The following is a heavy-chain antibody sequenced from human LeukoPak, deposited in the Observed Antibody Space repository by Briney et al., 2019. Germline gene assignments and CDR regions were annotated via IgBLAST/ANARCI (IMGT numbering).Heavy chain of an antibody. CDR3: AKNYYDSSGYPSNYDY. V-gene: IGHV3-23*01. Sequence: GGSLRLSCAASGFTFSDYAMHWVRQAPGKGLEWVSAISGSGGSTYYADSVKGRFTISRDNSKNTLYLQMNSLRAEDTAVYYCAKNYYDSSGYPSNYDYWGQGTLVTVSS. J-gene: IGHJ4*02. CDR1: GFTFSDYA. D-gene: IGHD3-22*01. CDR2: ISGSGGST.